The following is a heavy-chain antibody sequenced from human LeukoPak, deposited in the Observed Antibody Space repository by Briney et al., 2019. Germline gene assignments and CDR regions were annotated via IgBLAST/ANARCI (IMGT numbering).Heavy chain of an antibody. D-gene: IGHD6-13*01. Sequence: GGSLRLSCAASGFTFSSYNINWVRLAPGKGLEWASSISSSSSYIYYADSVKGRFTISRDNAKNSLFLQMNSLRAEDTAVYYCARDAIAAAGFYYFDYWGQGTLVTVSS. CDR3: ARDAIAAAGFYYFDY. CDR2: ISSSSSYI. V-gene: IGHV3-21*01. J-gene: IGHJ4*02. CDR1: GFTFSSYN.